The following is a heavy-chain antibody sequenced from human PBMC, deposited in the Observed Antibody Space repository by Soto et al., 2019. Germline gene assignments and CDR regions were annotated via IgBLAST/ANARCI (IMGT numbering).Heavy chain of an antibody. Sequence: GGSLRLSCAASGFTVSSNYMSWVRQAPGKGLEWVSVIYSGGSTYYADSVKGRFTISRDNSKNTLYLQMNSLRAEDTAVYYCARDPNGSAMFDPWGQGTLVTVSS. CDR1: GFTVSSNY. J-gene: IGHJ5*02. CDR2: IYSGGST. V-gene: IGHV3-66*01. CDR3: ARDPNGSAMFDP. D-gene: IGHD3-10*01.